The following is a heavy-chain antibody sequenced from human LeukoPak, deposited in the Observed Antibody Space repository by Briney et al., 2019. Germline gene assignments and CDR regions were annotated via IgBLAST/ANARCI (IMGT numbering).Heavy chain of an antibody. CDR1: GYSFANFW. D-gene: IGHD1-26*01. V-gene: IGHV5-51*01. J-gene: IGHJ4*02. CDR2: IYPGDSDT. CDR3: ARRSGSYFNF. Sequence: GESLKISCKGSGSGYSFANFWIGWVRQMPGKGREWMGIIYPGDSDTRYSPSFEGQVTISVDKSVNTAYLQWSSLRASDTAIYFCARRSGSYFNFWGQGTQVIVSS.